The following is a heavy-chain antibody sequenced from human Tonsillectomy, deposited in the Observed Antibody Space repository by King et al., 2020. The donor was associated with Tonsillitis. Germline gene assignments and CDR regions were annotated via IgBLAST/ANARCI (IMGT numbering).Heavy chain of an antibody. J-gene: IGHJ5*02. Sequence: NNYYIHWVRQAPGQVLEWMGIINPSGGSTSYAQKFQVRVTMTTDTSTSTVYMELSSLRSEDTAVYYCARYQNILTAYYWRTGFDPWGQGTLVNVSS. D-gene: IGHD3-9*01. CDR3: ARYQNILTAYYWRTGFDP. V-gene: IGHV1-46*02. CDR1: NNYY. CDR2: INPSGGST.